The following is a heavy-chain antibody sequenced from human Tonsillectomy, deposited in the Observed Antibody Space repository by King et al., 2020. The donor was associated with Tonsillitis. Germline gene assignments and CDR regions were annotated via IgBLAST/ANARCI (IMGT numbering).Heavy chain of an antibody. CDR1: GGSISSSSYY. CDR3: ARLVGMGSSWYSVVDY. D-gene: IGHD6-13*01. Sequence: QLQESGPGLVKPSETLSLTCTVSGGSISSSSYYWGWIRQPPGKGLEWIGSIYYSGSTYYNPSLKSRVTISVDTSKNQFSLKLSSVTAADTAVYYCARLVGMGSSWYSVVDYWGQGTLVTVSS. V-gene: IGHV4-39*07. J-gene: IGHJ4*02. CDR2: IYYSGST.